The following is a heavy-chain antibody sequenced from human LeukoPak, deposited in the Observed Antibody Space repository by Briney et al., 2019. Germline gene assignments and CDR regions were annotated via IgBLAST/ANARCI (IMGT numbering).Heavy chain of an antibody. CDR3: ARDRDFLSGNYRRDFDY. CDR2: INTNTGNP. D-gene: IGHD3-3*01. CDR1: GDIFTTYT. V-gene: IGHV7-4-1*02. J-gene: IGHJ4*02. Sequence: GASVKVSCKASGDIFTTYTINWVRQAPGQGLEWMGWINTNTGNPTYAQGFAGRFVFSLDTSVTTAYLQINSLKAEDTAVYYCARDRDFLSGNYRRDFDYWGQGTLVTVSP.